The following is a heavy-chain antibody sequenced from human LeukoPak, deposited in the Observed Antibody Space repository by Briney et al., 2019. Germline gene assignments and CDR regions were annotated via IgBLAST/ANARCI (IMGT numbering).Heavy chain of an antibody. Sequence: ASVKVSCKASGYTFTSYYIHWVRQAPGQGLEWMGIINPSGGSTSYAQKFQGRVTMTRDTSTSTVYMELSSLRSEDTAVYYCARGPPPRYSCGWYGWYFDLWGRGTLVTVSS. D-gene: IGHD6-19*01. CDR3: ARGPPPRYSCGWYGWYFDL. CDR2: INPSGGST. V-gene: IGHV1-46*01. J-gene: IGHJ2*01. CDR1: GYTFTSYY.